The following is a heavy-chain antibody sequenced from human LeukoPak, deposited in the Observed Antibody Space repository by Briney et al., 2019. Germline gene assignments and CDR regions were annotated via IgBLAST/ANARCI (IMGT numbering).Heavy chain of an antibody. CDR3: ARGGGYSYGLYDAFDI. CDR2: ITSSSSYI. D-gene: IGHD5-18*01. J-gene: IGHJ3*02. V-gene: IGHV3-21*01. Sequence: GGSLRLSCAASGFTFNSYSMNWVRQAPGKGLEWVSSITSSSSYIYYADSVKGRFTISRDNAKNSLFLQMNSLRAEDTAVYYCARGGGYSYGLYDAFDIWGQGTMVTVSS. CDR1: GFTFNSYS.